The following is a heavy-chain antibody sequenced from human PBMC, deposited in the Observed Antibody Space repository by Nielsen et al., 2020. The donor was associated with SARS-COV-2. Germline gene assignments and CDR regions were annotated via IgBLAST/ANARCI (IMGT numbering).Heavy chain of an antibody. CDR1: GFTVSSNY. D-gene: IGHD4-11*01. J-gene: IGHJ6*02. CDR2: IYSGGST. CDR3: ARGPYTRYGMDV. V-gene: IGHV3-66*01. Sequence: GGSLRLSCAASGFTVSSNYMSWVRQAPGKGLEWGSVIYSGGSTYYADSVKGRFTISRDNSKNTLYLQMNSLRAEDTAVYYCARGPYTRYGMDVWGQGTTVTVSS.